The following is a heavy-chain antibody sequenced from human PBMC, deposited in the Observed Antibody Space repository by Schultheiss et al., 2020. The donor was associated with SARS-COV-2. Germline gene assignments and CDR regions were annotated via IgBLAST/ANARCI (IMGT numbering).Heavy chain of an antibody. Sequence: SETLSLTCTVSGGSISSYYWSWIRQPPGKGLEWIGYIYYSGSTNYNPSLKSRVTISVDTSKNQFSLKLSSVTAADTAVYYCARGLYYDFWSGYYTRWFDPWGQGTLVTVSS. D-gene: IGHD3-3*01. CDR3: ARGLYYDFWSGYYTRWFDP. V-gene: IGHV4-59*01. J-gene: IGHJ5*02. CDR2: IYYSGST. CDR1: GGSISSYY.